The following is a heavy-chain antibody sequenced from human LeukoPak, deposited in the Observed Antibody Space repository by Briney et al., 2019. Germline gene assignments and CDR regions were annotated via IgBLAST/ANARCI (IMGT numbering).Heavy chain of an antibody. CDR2: TYPSDSDT. V-gene: IGHV5-51*01. D-gene: IGHD3-22*01. J-gene: IGHJ3*02. CDR1: GYNFTNYW. CDR3: ARGYYDSSGYYLYDAFDI. Sequence: GESLKISCKGSGYNFTNYWIGWVRQMPGKGLEWMGITYPSDSDTRYRPSFQGQVTIPADKSISTAYLQWSGLKASDTAMYYCARGYYDSSGYYLYDAFDIWGPGTMVTVSS.